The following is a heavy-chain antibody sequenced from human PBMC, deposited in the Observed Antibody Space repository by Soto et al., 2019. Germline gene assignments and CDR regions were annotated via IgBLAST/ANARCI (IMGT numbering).Heavy chain of an antibody. CDR1: GYTFTTSG. J-gene: IGHJ4*01. CDR3: ARCGYWNYAWDY. V-gene: IGHV1-18*01. Sequence: GASVKVSCKASGYTFTTSGITWVRQAPGQGLEWMGWISDHNGDTKYAQKLQGRVTMTTDTSTSTAYMELRSLRSDDTAIYCSARCGYWNYAWDYWGQGTLVTVSS. D-gene: IGHD1-7*01. CDR2: ISDHNGDT.